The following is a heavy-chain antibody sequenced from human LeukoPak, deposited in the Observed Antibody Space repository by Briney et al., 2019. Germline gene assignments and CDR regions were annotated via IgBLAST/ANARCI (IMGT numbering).Heavy chain of an antibody. D-gene: IGHD1-26*01. CDR2: ISAYNGNT. CDR3: ARSRPPYSGSYYHFDY. V-gene: IGHV1-18*01. J-gene: IGHJ4*02. Sequence: WASVKVSCKASGGTFSSYAISWVRQAPGQGLEWMGWISAYNGNTNYAQKLQGRVTMTTDTSTSTAYMELRSLRSDDTAVYYCARSRPPYSGSYYHFDYWGQGTLVTVSS. CDR1: GGTFSSYA.